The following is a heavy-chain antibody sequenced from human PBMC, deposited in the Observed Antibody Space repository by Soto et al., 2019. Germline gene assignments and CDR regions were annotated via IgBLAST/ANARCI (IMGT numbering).Heavy chain of an antibody. V-gene: IGHV4-4*07. CDR3: KSATFETTATFY. CDR1: GGSISNDR. J-gene: IGHJ4*02. CDR2: IFASGRT. D-gene: IGHD4-17*01. Sequence: PSETLSLTCTVSGGSISNDRWSWVRQPAGKGLEWIGRIFASGRTNYNPSLQSRVTMSVDTSKNQFSLTMTSLAAAATAVYYCKSATFETTATFYWGQGIPVTVSS.